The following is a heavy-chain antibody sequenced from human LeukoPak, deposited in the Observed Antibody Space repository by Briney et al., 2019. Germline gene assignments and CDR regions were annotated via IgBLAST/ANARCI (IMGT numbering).Heavy chain of an antibody. CDR2: ISGSGGST. V-gene: IGHV3-23*01. CDR1: GFTFSSYA. Sequence: HSGGSLRLSCAASGFTFSSYAMSWVRQAPGKGLEWVSAISGSGGSTYYAGSVKGGFTISRDNSKNPLYLQMNSLRAEDTAVYYCAKARAALGPYYYYGMDVWGQGTTVTVSS. J-gene: IGHJ6*02. CDR3: AKARAALGPYYYYGMDV. D-gene: IGHD6-13*01.